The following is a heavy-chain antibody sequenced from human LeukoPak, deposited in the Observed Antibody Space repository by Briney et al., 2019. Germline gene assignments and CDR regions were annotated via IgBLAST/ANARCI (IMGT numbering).Heavy chain of an antibody. CDR3: ARIVGNKFDY. Sequence: PSETLSLTCTVSGGSISSSSYYWGWIRQPPGKGLEWIGSIYYSGSTYYNPSLKSRVTISVDTSKNQFSLKLSSVTAADTAVYYCARIVGNKFDYWGQGTLVTVSS. CDR1: GGSISSSSYY. J-gene: IGHJ4*02. CDR2: IYYSGST. V-gene: IGHV4-39*07. D-gene: IGHD1-26*01.